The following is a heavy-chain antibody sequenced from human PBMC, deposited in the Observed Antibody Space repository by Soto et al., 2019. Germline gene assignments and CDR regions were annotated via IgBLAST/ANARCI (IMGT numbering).Heavy chain of an antibody. Sequence: SQTLSLTCPIAGDSVSSNSASWNWLRQSPSRGLEWLGRTYYRSKWYSDYAVSVRSRITINPDTSKNQFSLQLNSVTPEDTAVYYCARYTNAWYLDYWGQGTRVTVSS. CDR1: GDSVSSNSAS. CDR3: ARYTNAWYLDY. V-gene: IGHV6-1*01. J-gene: IGHJ4*02. D-gene: IGHD2-2*02. CDR2: TYYRSKWYS.